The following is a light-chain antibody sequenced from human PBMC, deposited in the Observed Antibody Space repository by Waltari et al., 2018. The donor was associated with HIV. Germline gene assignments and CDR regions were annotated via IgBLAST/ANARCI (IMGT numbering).Light chain of an antibody. J-gene: IGLJ2*01. CDR3: AAWDDSLSGV. V-gene: IGLV1-47*01. CDR1: SSNIGINH. Sequence: QSVLTQPPPASGTPGQRVTISCSGGSSNIGINHVYWYQQFPGTAPKLLIYRNNQRPSGVPDRFSGSKSGTSASLVISGLRSEDEADYYCAAWDDSLSGVFGGGTKVTVL. CDR2: RNN.